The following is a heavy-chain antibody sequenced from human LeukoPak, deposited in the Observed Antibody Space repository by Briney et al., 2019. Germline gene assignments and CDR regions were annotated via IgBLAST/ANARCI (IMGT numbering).Heavy chain of an antibody. J-gene: IGHJ6*02. Sequence: SETLSLTCTVSGGSISSYYWSWIRQPPGKGLEWIGYIYYSGSTNYNPSLKSRVTISVDTSKNQFSLKLSSVTAAVTAVYYCARQVSEPAYYYGMDVWGQGTTVTVSS. V-gene: IGHV4-59*08. CDR2: IYYSGST. CDR1: GGSISSYY. CDR3: ARQVSEPAYYYGMDV.